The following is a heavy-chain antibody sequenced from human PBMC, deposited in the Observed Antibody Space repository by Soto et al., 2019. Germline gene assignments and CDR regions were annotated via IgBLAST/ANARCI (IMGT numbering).Heavy chain of an antibody. CDR2: TYYRSKWYN. Sequence: PSQTLSLTCAISGDSVSSNSAACNWIRQSPSRGLEWLGRTYYRSKWYNDYAVSVKSRITINPDTSKNQFSLQLNSVTPEDTAVYFCARTLSSSAENWFDPWGQGTLVTVSS. CDR3: ARTLSSSAENWFDP. V-gene: IGHV6-1*01. D-gene: IGHD6-6*01. CDR1: GDSVSSNSAA. J-gene: IGHJ5*02.